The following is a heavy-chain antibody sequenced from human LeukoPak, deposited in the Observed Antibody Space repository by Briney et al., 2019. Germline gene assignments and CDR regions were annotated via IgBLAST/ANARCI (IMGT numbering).Heavy chain of an antibody. V-gene: IGHV3-23*01. D-gene: IGHD3-10*01. CDR1: GFTFSSYD. J-gene: IGHJ3*02. Sequence: GGSLRVSCAASGFTFSSYDMSWVRQAPGKGLEWVSGISGSAGSTYYADSVKGRFSISRDNSKNTLNLQMNSLRAEDTAVYYCAKSYYSGSGTYYLSAFDIWGQGTMVTVSS. CDR3: AKSYYSGSGTYYLSAFDI. CDR2: ISGSAGST.